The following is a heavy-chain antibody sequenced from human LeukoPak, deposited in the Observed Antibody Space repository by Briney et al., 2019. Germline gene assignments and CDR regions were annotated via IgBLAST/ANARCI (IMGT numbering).Heavy chain of an antibody. CDR1: GFTFTSYG. Sequence: ASVKVSCKASGFTFTSYGVTWVRQAPGHGLEWMGWISAYNGNTNYAQKLQDRVTMTTDTSTSTACMELRSLKSDDTAVYYCARQNPFGIYQTFDYWGQGTLVTVSS. CDR3: ARQNPFGIYQTFDY. J-gene: IGHJ4*02. CDR2: ISAYNGNT. D-gene: IGHD1-26*01. V-gene: IGHV1-18*01.